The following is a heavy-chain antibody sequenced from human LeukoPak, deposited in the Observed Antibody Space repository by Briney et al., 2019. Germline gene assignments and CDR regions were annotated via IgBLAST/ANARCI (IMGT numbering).Heavy chain of an antibody. CDR2: ISSSSSYI. D-gene: IGHD5-12*01. CDR1: GFTFSSYS. J-gene: IGHJ5*02. Sequence: GGSLRLSCSASGFTFSSYSMNWVRQAPGKGLEWVSSISSSSSYIFYADSVKVRFTISRDKAKHSLYLQMNSLRAEDTAVYYCATILDGSGYDSWGQGTLVTVSS. V-gene: IGHV3-21*06. CDR3: ATILDGSGYDS.